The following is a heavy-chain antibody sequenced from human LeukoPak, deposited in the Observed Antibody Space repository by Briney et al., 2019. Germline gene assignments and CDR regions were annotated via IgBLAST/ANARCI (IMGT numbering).Heavy chain of an antibody. CDR2: ISSSGSSI. V-gene: IGHV3-21*01. CDR1: GFTFSSYS. D-gene: IGHD5-12*01. CDR3: ARARWGGYVPYYFHY. J-gene: IGHJ4*02. Sequence: GGSLRLSCAASGFTFSSYSMNWVRQAPGKGLEWVSSISSSGSSIYSADSVKGRFTISRDNAKNSLYLQMNSLRAEDTAVYYCARARWGGYVPYYFHYWGQGTLVTVSS.